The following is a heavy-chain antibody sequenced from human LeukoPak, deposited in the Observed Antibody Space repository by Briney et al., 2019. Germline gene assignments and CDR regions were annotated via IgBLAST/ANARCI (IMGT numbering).Heavy chain of an antibody. CDR2: INHSGST. CDR3: ARGPITMVRGVIRKFDP. V-gene: IGHV4-34*01. CDR1: GGSFSGYY. Sequence: PSETLSLTCAVYGGSFSGYYWSWIRQPPGKGLKWIGEINHSGSTNYNPSLKSRVTISVDTSKNQFSLKLSSVTAADTAVYYCARGPITMVRGVIRKFDPWGQGTLVTVSS. D-gene: IGHD3-10*01. J-gene: IGHJ5*02.